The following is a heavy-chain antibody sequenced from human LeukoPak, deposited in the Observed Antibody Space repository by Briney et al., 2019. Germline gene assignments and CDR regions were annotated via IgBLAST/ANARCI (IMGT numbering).Heavy chain of an antibody. CDR2: INPDSVGT. J-gene: IGHJ4*02. CDR1: GYTFTGYY. CDR3: ASFRDEQWLASY. D-gene: IGHD6-19*01. V-gene: IGHV1-2*02. Sequence: ASVKVSCKASGYTFTGYYMHWVRQAPGQGREWMGWINPDSVGTNYAQKFQGRVTMTRDTSISTAYMELSRLRSDDTAVYYCASFRDEQWLASYWGQGTLVTVSS.